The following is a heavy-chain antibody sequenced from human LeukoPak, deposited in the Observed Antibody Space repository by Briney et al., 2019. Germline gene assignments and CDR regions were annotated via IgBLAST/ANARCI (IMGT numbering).Heavy chain of an antibody. D-gene: IGHD6-6*01. CDR2: ISGGGGST. Sequence: SCKASGGTFSSYAISWVRQAPGKGLEWVSAISGGGGSTYYADSVKGRFTISRDNSKNTLYLQMNSLRAEDTAVYYCAKDYGSSSTNWFDPWGQGTLVTVSS. J-gene: IGHJ5*02. V-gene: IGHV3-23*01. CDR3: AKDYGSSSTNWFDP. CDR1: GGTFSSYA.